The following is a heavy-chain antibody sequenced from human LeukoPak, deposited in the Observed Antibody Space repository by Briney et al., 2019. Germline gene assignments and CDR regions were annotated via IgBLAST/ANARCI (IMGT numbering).Heavy chain of an antibody. Sequence: GGSLRLSCAASGFTFSSYSMNWVRQAPGKGLEWVSSISSSSYIYYADSVKGRFTISRDNAKNSLYLQMNSLRAEDTAVYYCARDKLAGLSLFDYWGQGTLVTVSS. CDR2: ISSSSYI. V-gene: IGHV3-21*01. D-gene: IGHD3-3*02. J-gene: IGHJ4*02. CDR1: GFTFSSYS. CDR3: ARDKLAGLSLFDY.